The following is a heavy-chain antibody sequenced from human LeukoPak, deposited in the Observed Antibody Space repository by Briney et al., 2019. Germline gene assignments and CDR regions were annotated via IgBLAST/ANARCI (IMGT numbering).Heavy chain of an antibody. CDR1: GFTFSNFG. D-gene: IGHD6-19*01. J-gene: IGHJ4*02. V-gene: IGHV3-30*02. Sequence: GGSLRLSCAASGFTFSNFGMHWVRQAPGKGLEWVAFIRFDGTSKFYADSVKARFTISRDNSKNTLYLQMNSLRAEDTAVYYCAKEREWLVRGIFDYWGQGTLVTVSS. CDR3: AKEREWLVRGIFDY. CDR2: IRFDGTSK.